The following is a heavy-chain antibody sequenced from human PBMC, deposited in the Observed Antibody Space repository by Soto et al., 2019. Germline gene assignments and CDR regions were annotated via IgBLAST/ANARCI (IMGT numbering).Heavy chain of an antibody. CDR3: AKREPHDIVVVVAATPVRSPHFDY. J-gene: IGHJ4*02. CDR1: GFTFSSYA. CDR2: ISGSGGST. D-gene: IGHD2-15*01. Sequence: GESLKISCTAPGFTFSSYAMSWVRQAPGKGLEWVSAISGSGGSTYYADSVKGRFTISRDNSKNTLYLQMNSLRAEDTAVYYCAKREPHDIVVVVAATPVRSPHFDYWGQGTLVTVSS. V-gene: IGHV3-23*01.